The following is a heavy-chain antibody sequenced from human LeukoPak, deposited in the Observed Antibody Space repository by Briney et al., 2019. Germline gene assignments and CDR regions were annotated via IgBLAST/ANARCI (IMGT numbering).Heavy chain of an antibody. CDR2: IYYSGSS. D-gene: IGHD3-16*01. V-gene: IGHV4-31*03. J-gene: IGHJ3*02. CDR3: ARDDGVAAFDI. Sequence: SETLSLTCTVSGGSINNGGYYWSWIRQHPGKGLAWIGYIYYSGSSYYNPSLRSRVTISVDTSKNHFSLKLSSVTAADTAVYYCARDDGVAAFDIWGQGTMVTVSS. CDR1: GGSINNGGYY.